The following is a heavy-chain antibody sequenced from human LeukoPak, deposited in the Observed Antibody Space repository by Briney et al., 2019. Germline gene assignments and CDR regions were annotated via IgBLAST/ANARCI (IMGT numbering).Heavy chain of an antibody. J-gene: IGHJ6*03. CDR3: AAPRGYSSSWYGAGDYYYYMDV. CDR1: GYTFTGYY. D-gene: IGHD6-13*01. V-gene: IGHV1-2*04. CDR2: INPNSGGT. Sequence: ASVKVSCKASGYTFTGYYMHWVRQAPGQGLEWMGWINPNSGGTNYAQKFQGWVTMTRDTSISTAYMELSRLRSEDTAVYYCAAPRGYSSSWYGAGDYYYYMDVWGKGTTVTVSS.